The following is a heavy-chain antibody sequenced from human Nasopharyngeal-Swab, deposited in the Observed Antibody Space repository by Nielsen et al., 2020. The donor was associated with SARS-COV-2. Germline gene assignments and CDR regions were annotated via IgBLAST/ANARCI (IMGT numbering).Heavy chain of an antibody. J-gene: IGHJ4*02. V-gene: IGHV4/OR15-8*02. CDR2: IYHGGNT. D-gene: IGHD1-26*01. CDR3: ARNLYTTTWKTLFDF. Sequence: SETLSLTCDVSGDSIISFNWWSWVRQSPGKGLEWIGEIYHGGNTNYNPSLRSRVTISMDKSKNQFSLTLSSVTAADTAVYYCARNLYTTTWKTLFDFWGQGTLVIVSS. CDR1: GDSIISFNW.